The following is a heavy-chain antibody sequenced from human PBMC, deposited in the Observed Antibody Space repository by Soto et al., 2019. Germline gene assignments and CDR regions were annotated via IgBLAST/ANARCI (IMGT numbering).Heavy chain of an antibody. CDR2: ISGSTIST. CDR3: AKDVRDSSGYYYQPLDY. CDR1: GFTFSNYV. Sequence: EVQLLESGGGLVQPGGSLRLSCAASGFTFSNYVMSWVRQAPGKGLEWVSAISGSTISTYYADSVKGRFTISRDNSKNTLYLQMNSLRAEDTAVYYCAKDVRDSSGYYYQPLDYWGQGTLVTVSS. J-gene: IGHJ4*02. V-gene: IGHV3-23*01. D-gene: IGHD3-22*01.